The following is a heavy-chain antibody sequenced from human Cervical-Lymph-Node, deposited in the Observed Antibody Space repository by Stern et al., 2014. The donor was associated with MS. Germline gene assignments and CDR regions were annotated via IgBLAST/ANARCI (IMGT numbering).Heavy chain of an antibody. Sequence: LLQPGASVRVSCKASGYTFTTPNYGIAWVREATGRGLEWMGWISSYNGNTVYAQKLQDRVTMTTDTSTSTAYMELRSLRSDDTAFYYCARERLRDFNDYHFDSWGQGTLVTVSS. CDR1: GYTFTTPNYG. CDR2: ISSYNGNT. V-gene: IGHV1-18*01. J-gene: IGHJ4*02. CDR3: ARERLRDFNDYHFDS. D-gene: IGHD4-11*01.